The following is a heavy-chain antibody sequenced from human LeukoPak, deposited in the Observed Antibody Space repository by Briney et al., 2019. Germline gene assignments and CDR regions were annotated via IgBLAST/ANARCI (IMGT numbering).Heavy chain of an antibody. CDR2: INSDGSST. D-gene: IGHD6-13*01. CDR3: ARDSGYSSSWAVRY. J-gene: IGHJ4*02. Sequence: GGSLRLSCAASGFTPSSNWMHWFGQAPGKGLVWVSRINSDGSSTSYADSVKGRFTISRDNAKNTLYLQMNSLRAEDTAVYYCARDSGYSSSWAVRYWGQGTLVTVSS. CDR1: GFTPSSNW. V-gene: IGHV3-74*01.